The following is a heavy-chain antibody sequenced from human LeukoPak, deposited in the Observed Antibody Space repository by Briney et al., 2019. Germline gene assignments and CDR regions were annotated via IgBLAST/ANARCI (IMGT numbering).Heavy chain of an antibody. D-gene: IGHD4-11*01. CDR1: GYSISSGYY. V-gene: IGHV4-38-2*01. CDR3: AGSDYSIP. J-gene: IGHJ4*02. Sequence: PSETLSLTCAVSGYSISSGYYWGWIRQPPGAWLEWIGSIYHSWSTYYTPSTKSRVTISVDTSKNQFSLKLSSVTADDTAVYYCAGSDYSIPWGQGTLVTVSS. CDR2: IYHSWST.